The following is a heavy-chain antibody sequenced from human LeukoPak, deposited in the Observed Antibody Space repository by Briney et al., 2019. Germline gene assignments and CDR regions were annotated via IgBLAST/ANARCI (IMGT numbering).Heavy chain of an antibody. CDR2: MNPNSGNT. D-gene: IGHD2-15*01. CDR3: ARERDCSGGSCYWRRIFDY. Sequence: ASVKVSCKASGYTFTNYDINWVRQATGQGLEWIGYMNPNSGNTVYAQKFQGRVTITTDTSITTAYMELSNLRSEDTAVYYCARERDCSGGSCYWRRIFDYWGQGTLVTVSS. CDR1: GYTFTNYD. J-gene: IGHJ4*02. V-gene: IGHV1-8*03.